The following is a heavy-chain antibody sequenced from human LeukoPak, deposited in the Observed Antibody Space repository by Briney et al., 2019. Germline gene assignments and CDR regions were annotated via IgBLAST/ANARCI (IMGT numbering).Heavy chain of an antibody. V-gene: IGHV1-2*02. CDR3: ARRGSSWYYFDY. J-gene: IGHJ4*02. D-gene: IGHD6-13*01. CDR2: INPSSGGT. Sequence: ASVKVSCKASGYTFTDYYMHWVRQAPGQGLEWMGWINPSSGGTNYAQKFQGRVTMTRDTSISTAYMELSRLRSDDTAVYYCARRGSSWYYFDYWGQGTLVTVSS. CDR1: GYTFTDYY.